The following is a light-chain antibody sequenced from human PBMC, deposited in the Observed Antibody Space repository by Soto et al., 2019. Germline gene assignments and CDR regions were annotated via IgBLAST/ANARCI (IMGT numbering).Light chain of an antibody. CDR2: DAS. V-gene: IGKV3-11*01. Sequence: VLTQSSATLSLSPVESPTVSWRASLRVSSYLAWYQQKPGQAPRLLIYDASYRATGIPARFIGSGSGTDFTLTISSLEPEDFAVYYCQQYGSSPRTFGQGTKVDI. CDR1: LRVSSY. CDR3: QQYGSSPRT. J-gene: IGKJ1*01.